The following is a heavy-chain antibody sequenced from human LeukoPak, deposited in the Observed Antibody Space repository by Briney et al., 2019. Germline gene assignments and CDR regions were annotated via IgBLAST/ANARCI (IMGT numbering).Heavy chain of an antibody. Sequence: ASVKVSCKASGGTFSSYAISWVRQAPGQGLEWMGGIIPNFGTANYAQKFQGRVTITTDESTSTAYMELGSLRSEDTAVYYCARGGYSRGTYYFDYWGQGTLVTVSS. D-gene: IGHD6-19*01. J-gene: IGHJ4*02. CDR2: IIPNFGTA. V-gene: IGHV1-69*05. CDR3: ARGGYSRGTYYFDY. CDR1: GGTFSSYA.